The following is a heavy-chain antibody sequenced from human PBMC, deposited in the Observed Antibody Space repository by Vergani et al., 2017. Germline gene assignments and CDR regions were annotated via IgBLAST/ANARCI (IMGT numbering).Heavy chain of an antibody. V-gene: IGHV3-23*01. CDR1: GFTFDDYA. Sequence: EVQLLESGGGLVQPGRSLRLSCAASGFTFDDYAMHWVRQAPGKGLEWVSGISGSGGSTYYADSVKGRFTISRDNSKNTLYLQMNSLRAEDTAVYYCAKVAEYSSSWALYYYYYMDVWGKGTTVTVSS. D-gene: IGHD6-13*01. J-gene: IGHJ6*03. CDR2: ISGSGGST. CDR3: AKVAEYSSSWALYYYYYMDV.